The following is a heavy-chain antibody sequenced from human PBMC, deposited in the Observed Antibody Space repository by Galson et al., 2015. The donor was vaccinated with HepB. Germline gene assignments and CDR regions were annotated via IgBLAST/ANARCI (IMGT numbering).Heavy chain of an antibody. CDR1: GFTFSSYG. D-gene: IGHD6-13*01. Sequence: SLRLSCAASGFTFSSYGMHWVRQAPGKGLEWVAVIWYDGSNKYYADSVKGRFTISRDNSKNTLYLQMNSLRAEDTAVYYCAREGIIAAAGNYYYYGMDVWGQGTTVTVSS. CDR3: AREGIIAAAGNYYYYGMDV. J-gene: IGHJ6*02. V-gene: IGHV3-33*08. CDR2: IWYDGSNK.